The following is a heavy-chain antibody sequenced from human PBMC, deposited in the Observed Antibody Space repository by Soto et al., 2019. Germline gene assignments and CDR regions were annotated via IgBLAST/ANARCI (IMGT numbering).Heavy chain of an antibody. D-gene: IGHD3-3*01. Sequence: EVQLVESGGGLVQPGGSLKLSCAASGFTFSGSAMHWVRQASGKGLEWVGRIRSKANSYATAYAASVKGRFTISRDDSKNTAYLQMNSLKIEDTAVYYCTRPSDDFWSRYHGLDAFDIWGQGTMVTVSS. CDR1: GFTFSGSA. V-gene: IGHV3-73*02. CDR2: IRSKANSYAT. CDR3: TRPSDDFWSRYHGLDAFDI. J-gene: IGHJ3*02.